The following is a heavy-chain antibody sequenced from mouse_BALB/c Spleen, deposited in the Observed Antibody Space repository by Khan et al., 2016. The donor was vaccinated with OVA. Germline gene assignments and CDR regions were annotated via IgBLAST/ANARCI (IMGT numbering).Heavy chain of an antibody. CDR1: GFSLTDYG. V-gene: IGHV2-6-5*01. Sequence: QMQLEESGPGLVAPSQSLSITCTVSGFSLTDYGVSWIRQPPGKGLEWLGVIWGGGSTYYNSALKSRLSISKDNSKSQVFLKLSSLQTDDTAMYYCARGSWAYYYALDYWGQGTSVTVSS. CDR3: ARGSWAYYYALDY. CDR2: IWGGGST. J-gene: IGHJ4*01.